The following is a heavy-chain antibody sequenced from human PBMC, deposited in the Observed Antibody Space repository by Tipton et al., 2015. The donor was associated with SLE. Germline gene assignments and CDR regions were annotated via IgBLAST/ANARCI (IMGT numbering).Heavy chain of an antibody. CDR1: GGSFSGYY. V-gene: IGHV4-34*01. Sequence: TLSLTCAVYGGSFSGYYWSWIRQPPGKGLEWIGDIYYSGSTNYSPSLKSRVTLSVDMSKNQSSLKLISVTAADTAVYYCGRGGLRMRDWIDYWGQGTLVNVPS. J-gene: IGHJ4*02. CDR2: IYYSGST. D-gene: IGHD1-14*01. CDR3: GRGGLRMRDWIDY.